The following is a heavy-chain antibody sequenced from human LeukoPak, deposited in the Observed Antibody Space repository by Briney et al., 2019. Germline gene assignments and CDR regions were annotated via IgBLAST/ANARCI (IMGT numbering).Heavy chain of an antibody. CDR3: AKGGSYGYREGFDY. D-gene: IGHD5-18*01. CDR2: ISGGGVST. Sequence: PGGSLRLSCAASGFTFSSYAMTWVRQAPGKGLEWLSAISGGGVSTYYADSVKGRFTISRDNSKNTLYLQMNSLRAEDTAVYYCAKGGSYGYREGFDYWGQGTLVTVSS. J-gene: IGHJ4*02. V-gene: IGHV3-23*01. CDR1: GFTFSSYA.